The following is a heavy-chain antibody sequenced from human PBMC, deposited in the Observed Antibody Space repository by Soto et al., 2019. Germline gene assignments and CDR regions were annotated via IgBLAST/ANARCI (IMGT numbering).Heavy chain of an antibody. V-gene: IGHV3-33*08. D-gene: IGHD3-10*01. CDR1: GFTFSSYA. CDR3: ARGSEGNAFDI. Sequence: VQLLESGGGLVQPGGSLRLSCAASGFTFSSYAMSWVRQAPGKGLEWVALIWYDGSKKYYADSVKGRFTISRDDSKNTLYLQMNSLRADDRAVYYCARGSEGNAFDIWGQGTMVTVSS. J-gene: IGHJ3*02. CDR2: IWYDGSKK.